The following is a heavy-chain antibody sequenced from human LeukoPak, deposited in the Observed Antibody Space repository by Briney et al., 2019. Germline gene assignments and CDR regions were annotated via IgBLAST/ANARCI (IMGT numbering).Heavy chain of an antibody. D-gene: IGHD3-22*01. J-gene: IGHJ6*03. V-gene: IGHV3-43*02. CDR3: AKDTYYYDSSGYHAMDV. Sequence: GGSLRLSCAASGFTFDDYAMHWVRQAPGKGLEWVSLISGDGGSTYYADPVKGRFTISRDNSKNSLYLQMNSLRTEDTALYYCAKDTYYYDSSGYHAMDVWGKGTTVTVSS. CDR2: ISGDGGST. CDR1: GFTFDDYA.